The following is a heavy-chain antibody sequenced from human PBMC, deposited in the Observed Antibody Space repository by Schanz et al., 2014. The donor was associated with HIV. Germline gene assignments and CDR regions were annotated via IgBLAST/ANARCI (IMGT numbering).Heavy chain of an antibody. CDR3: ARGDFGGSSVDY. CDR2: VRHIGGT. D-gene: IGHD4-17*01. Sequence: WIWIRQFPGLGLEWIGGVRHIGGTNYNPSLKSRVTMSMDMSKNQFSLNLTSVTAADTAVYFCARGDFGGSSVDYWGHGNMVTVSS. V-gene: IGHV4-34*01. J-gene: IGHJ4*01.